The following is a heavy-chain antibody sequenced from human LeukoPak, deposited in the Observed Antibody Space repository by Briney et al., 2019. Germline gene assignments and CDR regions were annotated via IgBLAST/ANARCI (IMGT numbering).Heavy chain of an antibody. V-gene: IGHV3-64D*06. J-gene: IGHJ4*02. CDR2: ISSDRGAT. D-gene: IGHD2/OR15-2a*01. CDR3: VKEIAYYDY. CDR1: GFTFSSSP. Sequence: QPGGSLRLSCSASGFTFSSSPMHWLRQAPGKGLEFVSAISSDRGATYYADSVRGRFTISRDNSKNTLFLQMSSLRAEDTAVYYCVKEIAYYDYWGQGTLVTVSS.